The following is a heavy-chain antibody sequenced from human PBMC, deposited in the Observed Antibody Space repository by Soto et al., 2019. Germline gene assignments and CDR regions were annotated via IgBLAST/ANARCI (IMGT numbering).Heavy chain of an antibody. CDR1: GGTFSSYA. CDR2: IIPIFGTA. Sequence: SVKVSCKASGGTFSSYAISWVRQALGQGLEWMGGIIPIFGTANYAQKFQGRVTITADKSTSTAYMELSSLRSEDTAVYYCARDGKYCSGGSCYPIIDYWGQGTLVTVSS. J-gene: IGHJ4*02. V-gene: IGHV1-69*06. CDR3: ARDGKYCSGGSCYPIIDY. D-gene: IGHD2-15*01.